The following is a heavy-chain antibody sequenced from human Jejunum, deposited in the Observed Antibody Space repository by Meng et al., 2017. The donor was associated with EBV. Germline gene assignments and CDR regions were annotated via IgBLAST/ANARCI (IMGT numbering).Heavy chain of an antibody. D-gene: IGHD5-12*01. CDR3: ARLRVDPFDNWFDP. V-gene: IGHV4-34*01. CDR1: GESFTDDS. CDR2: IDQYGRA. J-gene: IGHJ5*02. Sequence: VHAQAVGAGLFMASETLSLTCAVYGESFTDDSGGGIRQPPGKGPQWIGYIDQYGRANNDPSLKSRLTMSVDTSKNQFSLKLNSVTAADTAVYYCARLRVDPFDNWFDPWGQGILVTVSS.